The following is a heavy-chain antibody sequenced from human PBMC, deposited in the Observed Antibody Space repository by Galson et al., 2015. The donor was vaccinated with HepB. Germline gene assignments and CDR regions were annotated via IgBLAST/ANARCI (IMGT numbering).Heavy chain of an antibody. CDR1: GFTFTDYY. Sequence: SLRLSCAASGFTFTDYYMSWIRQAPGKGLERVSYISGSGSTTIFYADSVKGRFTISRDNAKNSLYLQMTSLRAEDTAVYYCARATLGWFDPWGQGTLVTVSS. D-gene: IGHD2/OR15-2a*01. V-gene: IGHV3-11*01. CDR3: ARATLGWFDP. J-gene: IGHJ5*02. CDR2: ISGSGSTTI.